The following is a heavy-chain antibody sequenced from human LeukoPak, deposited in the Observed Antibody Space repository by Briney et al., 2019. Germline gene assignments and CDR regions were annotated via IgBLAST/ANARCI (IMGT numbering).Heavy chain of an antibody. D-gene: IGHD1-7*01. CDR1: GGSISSSSYY. V-gene: IGHV4-39*01. Sequence: PSETLSLTCTVSGGSISSSSYYWGWIRQPPGKGLEWIGSIYYSGSTYYNPSLKSRVTISVDTSKNQFSLKLSSVTAADTAVYYCARQYGDNWNYFFDYWGQGTLVTVSS. CDR2: IYYSGST. J-gene: IGHJ4*02. CDR3: ARQYGDNWNYFFDY.